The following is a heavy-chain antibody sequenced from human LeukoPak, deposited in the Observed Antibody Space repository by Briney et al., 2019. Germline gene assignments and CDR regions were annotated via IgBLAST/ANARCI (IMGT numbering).Heavy chain of an antibody. CDR2: INPNSGGT. J-gene: IGHJ4*02. CDR1: GYTFTAYY. CDR3: ARDRVTYYDFWSGYYPQEGFDY. V-gene: IGHV1-2*02. Sequence: GASVKVSCKASGYTFTAYYMHWGRRAPGQGLEGMGWINPNSGGTNYAQKFQGRVTMTRDTSISTAYMELSRLRSDDTAVYYCARDRVTYYDFWSGYYPQEGFDYWGQGTLVTVST. D-gene: IGHD3-3*01.